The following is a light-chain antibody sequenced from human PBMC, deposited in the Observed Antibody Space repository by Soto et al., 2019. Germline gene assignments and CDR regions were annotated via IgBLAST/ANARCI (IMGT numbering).Light chain of an antibody. CDR1: QSISNW. J-gene: IGKJ1*01. CDR3: QQYNSYSWT. V-gene: IGKV1-5*01. Sequence: DIQMTQSPSTLSASVGDRVTITCRASQSISNWLAWYQLKPGTAPNLLIYDASSLKSGVPSRFSGSGSGTEFTLTINSLQPDDFATYYCQQYNSYSWTFGQVTKVEIK. CDR2: DAS.